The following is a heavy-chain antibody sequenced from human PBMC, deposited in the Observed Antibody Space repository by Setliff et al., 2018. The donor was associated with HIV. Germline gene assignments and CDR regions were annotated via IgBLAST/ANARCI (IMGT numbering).Heavy chain of an antibody. D-gene: IGHD3-3*01. CDR1: GGSFTSRSYY. CDR3: ARSKTFYDFWGGYYTHGAFKI. J-gene: IGHJ3*02. CDR2: IFYSGIT. V-gene: IGHV4-39*01. Sequence: PSETLSLTCTVSGGSFTSRSYYWGWIRQPPGKGLEWIGSIFYSGITYYNPSLESRVTISVDTSKNQFSLNLTSVTAADTAVYYCARSKTFYDFWGGYYTHGAFKIWGLGTMVTVSS.